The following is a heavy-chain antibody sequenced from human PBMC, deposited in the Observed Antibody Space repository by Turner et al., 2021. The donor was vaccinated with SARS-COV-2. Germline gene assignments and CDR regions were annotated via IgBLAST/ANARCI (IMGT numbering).Heavy chain of an antibody. V-gene: IGHV3-7*01. CDR1: GIPFSTYW. J-gene: IGHJ4*02. D-gene: IGHD3-16*01. Sequence: EVQLVESGGSLGQHGGSLRLSCAASGIPFSTYWMSWVRQDPGKGLEWVANIKQDGSEKYYVDSVKGRFTVSRDNAKNSLYLQMNSLRAEDTAVYYCASEHNYVWGSYFDYWGQGTLVTVSS. CDR3: ASEHNYVWGSYFDY. CDR2: IKQDGSEK.